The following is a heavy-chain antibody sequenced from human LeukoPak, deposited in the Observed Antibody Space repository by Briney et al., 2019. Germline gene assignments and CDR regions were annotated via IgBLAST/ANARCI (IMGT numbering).Heavy chain of an antibody. CDR3: ARDAERGFDYSNSLKY. Sequence: GGSLRLSCAASGFTYSHYVMHWVRQAPGKGLEWVAVIWSDGTGKYYSDAVKGRFTISRDNSRNTLDLQMDSLRGDDTAVYYCARDAERGFDYSNSLKYWGQGTLVTVSS. CDR2: IWSDGTGK. CDR1: GFTYSHYV. J-gene: IGHJ4*02. V-gene: IGHV3-33*08. D-gene: IGHD4-11*01.